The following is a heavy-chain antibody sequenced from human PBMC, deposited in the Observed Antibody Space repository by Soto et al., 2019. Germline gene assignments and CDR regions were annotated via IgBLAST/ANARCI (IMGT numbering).Heavy chain of an antibody. CDR3: TLRQDTSRGPIY. Sequence: SGPTLVNPTQALTLTCTVSGFSLTTRGMTLGWIRQPPGKAPEWLALSTQYSPSLQSRLTFTEDTSKNQVVLTMTNMDPVDTATYYCTLRQDTSRGPIYWGQGIMVTVSS. CDR1: GFSLTTRGMT. V-gene: IGHV2-5*01. CDR2: ST. D-gene: IGHD6-13*01. J-gene: IGHJ4*02.